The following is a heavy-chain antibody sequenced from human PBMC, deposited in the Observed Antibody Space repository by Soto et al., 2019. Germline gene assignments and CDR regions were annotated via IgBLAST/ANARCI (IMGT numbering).Heavy chain of an antibody. CDR2: IIPIFGTA. CDR1: GGTFSSYA. CDR3: ARGGGDYYDSSGYAEH. J-gene: IGHJ4*02. Sequence: QVQLVQSGAEVKKPGSSVKVSCKASGGTFSSYAISWVRQAPGQGLEWMGGIIPIFGTANYAQKFQGRVTIAADESTSTAYMELGSLRSEDAAVYYCARGGGDYYDSSGYAEHWGQGTLVTVSS. D-gene: IGHD3-22*01. V-gene: IGHV1-69*12.